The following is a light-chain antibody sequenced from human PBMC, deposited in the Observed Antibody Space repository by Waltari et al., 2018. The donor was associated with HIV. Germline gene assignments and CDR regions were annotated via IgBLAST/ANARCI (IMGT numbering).Light chain of an antibody. CDR2: SAS. Sequence: EIQMTQFPSSVSASVGDRVTLSCRASQDVKLLIYSASSLQRGAPSRFSGAGSGTEFTLTINNRQPEDSATYYCQQAKTIPPTFGRGTKVEI. V-gene: IGKV1-12*01. J-gene: IGKJ2*01. CDR1: QDV. CDR3: QQAKTIPPT.